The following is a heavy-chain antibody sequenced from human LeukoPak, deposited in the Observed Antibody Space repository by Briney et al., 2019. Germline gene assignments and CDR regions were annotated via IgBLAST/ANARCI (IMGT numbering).Heavy chain of an antibody. CDR3: AKEVYDSSGYYYDRRHASFDY. CDR1: GFTFSSYG. D-gene: IGHD3-22*01. CDR2: ISYDGSNK. J-gene: IGHJ4*02. Sequence: GGSLRLSCAASGFTFSSYGMHWVRQAPGKGLEWVAVISYDGSNKYYADSVKGRFTISRDNSKNTLYLQMNSLRAEDTAVYYCAKEVYDSSGYYYDRRHASFDYWGQGTLVTVSS. V-gene: IGHV3-30*18.